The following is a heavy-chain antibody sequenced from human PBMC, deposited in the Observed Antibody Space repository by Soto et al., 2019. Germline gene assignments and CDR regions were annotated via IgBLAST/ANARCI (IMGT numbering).Heavy chain of an antibody. J-gene: IGHJ4*02. Sequence: QLQLQESGPGLVKPSETLSLTCTVSGGSISSSSYYWGWIRQPPGKGLEWIGSIYYSGSTYYNPSLKSRVTISVDTSKNQFSLKLSSVTAADTAVYYCARGGSSWSPAYWGQGTLVTVSS. CDR1: GGSISSSSYY. V-gene: IGHV4-39*01. CDR2: IYYSGST. D-gene: IGHD6-13*01. CDR3: ARGGSSWSPAY.